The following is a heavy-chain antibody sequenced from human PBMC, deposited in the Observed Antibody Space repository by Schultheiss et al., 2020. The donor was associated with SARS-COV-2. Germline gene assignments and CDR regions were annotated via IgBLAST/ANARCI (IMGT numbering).Heavy chain of an antibody. V-gene: IGHV3-23*01. J-gene: IGHJ4*02. CDR1: GFTFSSYG. Sequence: GGSLRLSCAASGFTFSSYGMHWVRQAPGKGLEWVSAISGSGGSTYYADSVKGRFTISRDNSKNTLYLQMNSLRAEDTAVYYCAKLNDYVWGSYRLYYFDYWGQGTLVTVSS. CDR2: ISGSGGST. D-gene: IGHD3-16*02. CDR3: AKLNDYVWGSYRLYYFDY.